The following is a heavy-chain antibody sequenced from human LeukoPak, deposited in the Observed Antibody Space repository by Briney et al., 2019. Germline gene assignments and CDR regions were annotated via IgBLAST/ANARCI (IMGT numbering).Heavy chain of an antibody. CDR2: IDPSDSYT. Sequence: GESLKISCKGSGYSFTSYWISWVRQMPGKGLEWMGRIDPSDSYTNYSPSFQGHVTISADKSISTAYLQWSSLKASDTAMYYCARLYYDSSGSHYYYGMDVWGQGTRSPSP. J-gene: IGHJ6*02. V-gene: IGHV5-10-1*01. CDR1: GYSFTSYW. D-gene: IGHD3-22*01. CDR3: ARLYYDSSGSHYYYGMDV.